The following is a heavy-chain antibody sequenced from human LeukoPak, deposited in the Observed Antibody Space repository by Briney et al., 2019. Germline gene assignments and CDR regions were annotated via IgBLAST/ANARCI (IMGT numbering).Heavy chain of an antibody. CDR1: GGSISSSNYY. CDR3: ARDNLVRYCSGGSCGGYYYYGMDV. V-gene: IGHV4-39*07. CDR2: IYYSGST. J-gene: IGHJ6*02. D-gene: IGHD2-15*01. Sequence: SETLSLTCTVSGGSISSSNYYWGWIRQPPGKGLEWIGTIYYSGSTYYNPSLKSRVTISVDTSTNQFSLKLSSVTAADTAVYYCARDNLVRYCSGGSCGGYYYYGMDVWGQGTTVTVSS.